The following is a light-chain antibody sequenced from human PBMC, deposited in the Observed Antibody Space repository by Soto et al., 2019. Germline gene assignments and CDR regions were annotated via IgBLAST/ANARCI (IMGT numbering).Light chain of an antibody. Sequence: EIVLTQSPGTLSLSPGERATLFCRASQSVSSSYLAWYQHKPGQAPRLLIYGASSRATGISDRFSGSGSGTDFTLTISRLEPEDFAVYYCQQYSNSPSITFGQGTRLEIK. V-gene: IGKV3-20*01. J-gene: IGKJ5*01. CDR3: QQYSNSPSIT. CDR2: GAS. CDR1: QSVSSSY.